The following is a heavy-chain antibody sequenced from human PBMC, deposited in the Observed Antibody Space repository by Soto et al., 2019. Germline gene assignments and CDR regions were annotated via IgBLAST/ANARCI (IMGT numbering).Heavy chain of an antibody. V-gene: IGHV1-69*13. J-gene: IGHJ4*02. CDR1: GGTFSSYA. D-gene: IGHD2-15*01. CDR2: IIPIFGTA. Sequence: ASVKVSCKASGGTFSSYAISWVRQAPGQGLEWMGGIIPIFGTANYAQKFQGRVTITADESTSTAYMELSSLRSEDTAVYYCARDLGPRYCSGGSCLGEFDYWGQGTLVTVSS. CDR3: ARDLGPRYCSGGSCLGEFDY.